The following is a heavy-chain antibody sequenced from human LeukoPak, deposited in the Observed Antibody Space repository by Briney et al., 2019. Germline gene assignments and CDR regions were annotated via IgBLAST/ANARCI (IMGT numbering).Heavy chain of an antibody. Sequence: GGSLRLSCAASGFTFSSYAMHWVRQAPGKGLEWVAAISYDGSNKYYADSVKGRFTISRDNSKNTLYLQMNSLRAEDTAVYYCARVPRYCSGGSCYFAFDIWGQGTMVTVSS. J-gene: IGHJ3*02. CDR2: ISYDGSNK. CDR1: GFTFSSYA. CDR3: ARVPRYCSGGSCYFAFDI. D-gene: IGHD2-15*01. V-gene: IGHV3-30*04.